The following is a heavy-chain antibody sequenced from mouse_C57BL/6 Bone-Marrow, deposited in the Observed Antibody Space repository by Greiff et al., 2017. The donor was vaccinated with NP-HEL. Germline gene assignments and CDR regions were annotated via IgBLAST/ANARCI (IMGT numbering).Heavy chain of an antibody. CDR3: AGYSNFAY. CDR1: GYTFTSYG. D-gene: IGHD2-5*01. V-gene: IGHV1-81*01. Sequence: QVQLQQSGAELARPGASVKLSCKASGYTFTSYGISWVKQRTGQGLEWIGEIYPRSGNTYYNEKFKGKATLTADKSSSTAYMGLRSLTSEDSAVYFCAGYSNFAYWGQGTLVTVSA. J-gene: IGHJ3*01. CDR2: IYPRSGNT.